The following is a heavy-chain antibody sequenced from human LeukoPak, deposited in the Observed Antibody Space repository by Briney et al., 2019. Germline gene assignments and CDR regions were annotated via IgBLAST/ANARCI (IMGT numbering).Heavy chain of an antibody. J-gene: IGHJ6*02. Sequence: PGGSLRLSCAASGFTFSSYWMSWVRQAPGKGLEWVANIKQDGSEKYYVDSVKGRFTISRDNAKNSLYLQMNSLRAEDTAVYYCARGGDASFDDYYYGMDVWGQGTTVTVSS. CDR2: IKQDGSEK. V-gene: IGHV3-7*04. CDR1: GFTFSSYW. CDR3: ARGGDASFDDYYYGMDV. D-gene: IGHD2-21*02.